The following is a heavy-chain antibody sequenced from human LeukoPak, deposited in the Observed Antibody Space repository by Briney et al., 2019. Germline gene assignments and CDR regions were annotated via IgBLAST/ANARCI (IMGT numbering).Heavy chain of an antibody. CDR2: IYHSGST. CDR3: ARVPGRTSYYFDY. V-gene: IGHV4-38-2*02. D-gene: IGHD1-26*01. Sequence: SETLSLTCTVSGYSISSGYYWGWIRQPPGKGLEWIGSIYHSGSTYYNPSLKSRVTISVDTSKNQFSLKLSSVTAADTAVYYCARVPGRTSYYFDYWGQGTLVTVSS. J-gene: IGHJ4*02. CDR1: GYSISSGYY.